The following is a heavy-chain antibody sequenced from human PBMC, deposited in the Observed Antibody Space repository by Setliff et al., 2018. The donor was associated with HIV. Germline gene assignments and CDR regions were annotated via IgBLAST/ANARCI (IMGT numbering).Heavy chain of an antibody. D-gene: IGHD3-3*01. Sequence: SETLSLTCTVSGGSISSSSYYWVWIRQPPGKGLDWIGSFYLTESTNYNPTLKSRVTISGDTSRNQFSLNLTSVTAADTAVYYCARSKTFYDFWGGYYTHGAFKIWGLGTMVTVSS. V-gene: IGHV4-39*07. J-gene: IGHJ3*02. CDR3: ARSKTFYDFWGGYYTHGAFKI. CDR1: GGSISSSSYY. CDR2: FYLTEST.